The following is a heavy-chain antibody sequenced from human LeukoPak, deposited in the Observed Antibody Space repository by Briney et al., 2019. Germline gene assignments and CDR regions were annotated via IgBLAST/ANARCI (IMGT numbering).Heavy chain of an antibody. J-gene: IGHJ4*02. Sequence: PSETLSLTCAASGVSFNDYYWSWVRQTPGKGLEWIGEINHSGYTNDSPSFKSRVTLSIDTSRKQFSLNLRSVTVADTGIYYCTRMTTGHDYWGQGTLVTVSS. CDR2: INHSGYT. CDR1: GVSFNDYY. V-gene: IGHV4-34*01. CDR3: TRMTTGHDY. D-gene: IGHD4-17*01.